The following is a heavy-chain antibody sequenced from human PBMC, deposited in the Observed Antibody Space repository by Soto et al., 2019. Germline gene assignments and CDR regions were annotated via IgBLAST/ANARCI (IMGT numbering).Heavy chain of an antibody. CDR3: ARDHGSYPNLFDY. Sequence: ASVKVSCKASGGTFSSYAISWVRQAPGQGLEWMGGIIPIFGTANYAQKFQGRVTITADESTSTAYMELSSLRSEDTAVYYCARDHGSYPNLFDYWGQGTLVTVSS. V-gene: IGHV1-69*13. D-gene: IGHD2-2*02. J-gene: IGHJ4*02. CDR1: GGTFSSYA. CDR2: IIPIFGTA.